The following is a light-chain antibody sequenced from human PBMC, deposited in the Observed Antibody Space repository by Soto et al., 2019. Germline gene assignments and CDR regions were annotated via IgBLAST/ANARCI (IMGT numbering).Light chain of an antibody. J-gene: IGKJ1*01. V-gene: IGKV1-5*03. CDR3: QQYHSYSCT. CDR1: QSISTW. CDR2: KAS. Sequence: DIPMTQSPSTLSASLGDRVTITCRASQSISTWLAWYQQKPGKAPNLLIYKASSLESGVPPRFSGSGSGTEITLTISSLQPDDFATDYCQQYHSYSCTFGQGTKGESK.